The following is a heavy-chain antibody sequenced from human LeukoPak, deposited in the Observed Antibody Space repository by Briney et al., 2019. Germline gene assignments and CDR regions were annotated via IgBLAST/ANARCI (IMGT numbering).Heavy chain of an antibody. D-gene: IGHD5-18*01. CDR1: GFTVSSNY. CDR2: IRYDGSNK. Sequence: GGSLRLSCAASGFTVSSNYMSWVRQAPGKGLEWVAFIRYDGSNKYYADSVKGRFTISRDNSKNTLYLEMNSLRAEDTAVYYCAKDPRGYTYGQSFDYWGQGTLVTVSS. J-gene: IGHJ4*02. V-gene: IGHV3-30*02. CDR3: AKDPRGYTYGQSFDY.